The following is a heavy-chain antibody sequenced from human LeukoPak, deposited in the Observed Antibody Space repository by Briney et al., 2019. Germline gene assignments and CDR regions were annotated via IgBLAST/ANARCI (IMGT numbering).Heavy chain of an antibody. Sequence: SETLSLTCTVYGGSFSGYYWSWIRQPPGKGLEWIGEINHSGSTNYNPSLKSRVTISVDTSKNQFSLKLSSVTAADTAVYYYAIQLVGAIHWYYYYYMDVWGKGTTVTISS. J-gene: IGHJ6*03. V-gene: IGHV4-34*01. CDR3: AIQLVGAIHWYYYYYMDV. CDR2: INHSGST. D-gene: IGHD1-26*01. CDR1: GGSFSGYY.